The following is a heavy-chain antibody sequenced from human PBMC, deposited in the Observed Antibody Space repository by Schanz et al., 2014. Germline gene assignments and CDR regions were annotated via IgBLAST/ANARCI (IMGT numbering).Heavy chain of an antibody. Sequence: EVQLVESGGGLVKPGGSLRLSCATSGFTLNNAWMNWVRQAPGKGLQWVARIKSKTDGGTRDYAAPVKGRFTISTDDSKNTVYLQVNSLQTEDTAVYYYTADLWFGAVWGVWWGQGTLVTVSS. CDR1: GFTLNNAW. CDR3: TADLWFGAVWGVW. V-gene: IGHV3-15*01. J-gene: IGHJ4*02. CDR2: IKSKTDGGTR. D-gene: IGHD3-10*01.